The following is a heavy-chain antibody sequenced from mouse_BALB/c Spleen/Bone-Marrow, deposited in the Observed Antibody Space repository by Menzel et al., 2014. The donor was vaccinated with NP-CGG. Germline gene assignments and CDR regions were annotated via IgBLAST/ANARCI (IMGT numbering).Heavy chain of an antibody. J-gene: IGHJ2*01. CDR3: ARYVYGRYFDS. CDR2: IAPPNVNT. Sequence: EVQLQQSGAELVKPRASVKLSCTASGFNIKDTFMHWVKQRPEQGLEWIGRIAPPNVNTKNDPKFQGKATLTAHTSSNTAYLQLSSLTSEDTAVYYCARYVYGRYFDSWGQGTTRPVSS. D-gene: IGHD2-2*01. V-gene: IGHV14-3*02. CDR1: GFNIKDTF.